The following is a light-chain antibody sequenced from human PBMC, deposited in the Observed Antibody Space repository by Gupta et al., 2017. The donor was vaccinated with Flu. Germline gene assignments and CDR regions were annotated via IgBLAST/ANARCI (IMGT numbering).Light chain of an antibody. Sequence: PATLSVSPGERATLSCRASQSVSSSLAWYQQKPGQAPRLLIYGASTRATGIPARFSGSGSGTEFTLTISSLHSEDFAVYYCQQDNSWPFTFGHGTKVDIK. CDR1: QSVSSS. CDR3: QQDNSWPFT. J-gene: IGKJ3*01. CDR2: GAS. V-gene: IGKV3-15*01.